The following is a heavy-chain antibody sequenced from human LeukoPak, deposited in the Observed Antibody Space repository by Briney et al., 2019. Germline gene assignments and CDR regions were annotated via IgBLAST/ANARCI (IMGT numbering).Heavy chain of an antibody. J-gene: IGHJ4*02. CDR2: ISGSGGST. Sequence: GGSLRLSCAASGFTFSSYAMSWVRQAPGKGLEWVSAISGSGGSTYYADSVKGRFTISRDNSKNTLCLQMNSLRAEDTAVYYCAKESDYYGSGSLGYWGQGTLVTVSS. CDR1: GFTFSSYA. D-gene: IGHD3-10*01. V-gene: IGHV3-23*01. CDR3: AKESDYYGSGSLGY.